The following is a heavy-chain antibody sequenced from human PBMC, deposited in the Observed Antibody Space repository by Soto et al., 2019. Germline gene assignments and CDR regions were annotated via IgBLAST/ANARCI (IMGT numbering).Heavy chain of an antibody. CDR3: VRESTTSGPTWFDT. D-gene: IGHD1-1*01. J-gene: IGHJ5*02. V-gene: IGHV4-30-2*06. CDR1: GGSINSGRSS. CDR2: IYHSGST. Sequence: TLSLTCPVSGGSINSGRSSWNWNRQSPGKGLEGIAYIYHSGSTYYNPSLKSRVTISVDRSENQFSLKLTSVPAADTAVYYCVRESTTSGPTWFDTWGPGLLVTAPQ.